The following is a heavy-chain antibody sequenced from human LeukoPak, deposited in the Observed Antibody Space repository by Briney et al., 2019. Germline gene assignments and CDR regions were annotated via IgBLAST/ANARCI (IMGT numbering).Heavy chain of an antibody. CDR1: GYTFTSYA. Sequence: ASVKVSCKASGYTFTSYAFSWVRQAPGQGLEWMGWISAYNGNTNYAQKLQGRVSMTTDTSTRTAYMELRSLRSDDTAVYYCARVRSGYYYWDYWGQGTLVTVSS. V-gene: IGHV1-18*01. J-gene: IGHJ4*02. CDR2: ISAYNGNT. CDR3: ARVRSGYYYWDY. D-gene: IGHD5-12*01.